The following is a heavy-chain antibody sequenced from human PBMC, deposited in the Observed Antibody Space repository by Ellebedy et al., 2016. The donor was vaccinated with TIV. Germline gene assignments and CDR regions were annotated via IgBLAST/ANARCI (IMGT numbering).Heavy chain of an antibody. CDR3: ARDAPFGLDTFDI. D-gene: IGHD3/OR15-3a*01. V-gene: IGHV6-1*01. Sequence: SQTLSLTCAISGDSVSSDTAAWNWFRQSPSRGFEWLGRSYFRSKWYNDYAPSVKIRIIVNPDTSKNQFYLQLRSVTPEDTAVYYCARDAPFGLDTFDIWGQGTMVTVSS. J-gene: IGHJ3*02. CDR2: SYFRSKWYN. CDR1: GDSVSSDTAA.